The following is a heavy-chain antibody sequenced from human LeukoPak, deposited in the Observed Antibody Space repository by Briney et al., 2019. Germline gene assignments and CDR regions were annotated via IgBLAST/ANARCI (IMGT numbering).Heavy chain of an antibody. J-gene: IGHJ4*02. CDR3: ARDRLRYFDWSPNDY. CDR1: GFTFSDYY. D-gene: IGHD3-9*01. V-gene: IGHV3-11*01. CDR2: ISSSGSTI. Sequence: GGSLRLSCAASGFTFSDYYMSWIRQAPGKGLEWVSYISSSGSTIYYADSVKGRFTISRDNAKNSLCLQMNSLRAEDTAVYYCARDRLRYFDWSPNDYWGQGTLVTVSS.